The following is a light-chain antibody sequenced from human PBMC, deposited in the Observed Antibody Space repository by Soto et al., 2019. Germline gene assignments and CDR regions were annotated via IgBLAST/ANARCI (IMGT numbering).Light chain of an antibody. CDR2: DTF. V-gene: IGKV1-5*01. Sequence: DIQMTQSPSSLSASIGDRVTITCRASQYISSWLAWYQQKPGKAPKLLMFDTFSLESGVPSRFSGSRSGTEFTLTSSSLQPDDYATYYCQQYNRYSPLTFGGGTKVEIK. CDR3: QQYNRYSPLT. J-gene: IGKJ4*01. CDR1: QYISSW.